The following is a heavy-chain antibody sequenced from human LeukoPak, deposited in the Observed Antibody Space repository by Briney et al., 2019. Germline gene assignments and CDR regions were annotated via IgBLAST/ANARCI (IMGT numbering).Heavy chain of an antibody. CDR2: IYPGDSDT. CDR1: GYSFTSYW. Sequence: GESLKISCKGSGYSFTSYWIGWVRQMPGKGLEWMGIIYPGDSDTRYSPSFQGQVTISADKSISTAYLQWSSLKASDTAMYYCARHGPRYSSGYSIYAFYIWGQGTMVTVSS. V-gene: IGHV5-51*01. J-gene: IGHJ3*02. CDR3: ARHGPRYSSGYSIYAFYI. D-gene: IGHD5-18*01.